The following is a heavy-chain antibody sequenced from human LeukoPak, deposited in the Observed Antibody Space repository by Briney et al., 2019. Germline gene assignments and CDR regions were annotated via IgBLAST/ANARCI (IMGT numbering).Heavy chain of an antibody. CDR2: INLEGSQK. V-gene: IGHV3-7*01. Sequence: PGGSLRLSCAASGFTFFNYWMSWVRQAPGKGLEWVANINLEGSQKYYVDSLKGRFTISRDNANNLLYLQMNSLRAEDTAVYYCARLREIPVFGVVTKSTSYFDYWGQGTLVTVSS. CDR1: GFTFFNYW. D-gene: IGHD3-3*01. J-gene: IGHJ4*02. CDR3: ARLREIPVFGVVTKSTSYFDY.